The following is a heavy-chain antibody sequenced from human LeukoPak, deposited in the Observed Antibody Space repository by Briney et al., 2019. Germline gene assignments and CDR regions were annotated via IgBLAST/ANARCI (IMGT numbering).Heavy chain of an antibody. V-gene: IGHV3-9*01. CDR1: GFTFDDYA. D-gene: IGHD3-10*01. Sequence: PGGSLRLSCAASGFTFDDYAMHWVRQAPGKGLEWVSGISWNSGSIGYADSVKGRFTISRDNAKNSLYLQMNSLRAEDTAVYFCARDVTMVRGAQDYYGMDVWGQGTTVTVSS. J-gene: IGHJ6*02. CDR3: ARDVTMVRGAQDYYGMDV. CDR2: ISWNSGSI.